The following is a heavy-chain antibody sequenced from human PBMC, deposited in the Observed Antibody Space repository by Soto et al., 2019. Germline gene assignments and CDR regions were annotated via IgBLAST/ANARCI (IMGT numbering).Heavy chain of an antibody. J-gene: IGHJ6*02. CDR3: AKASCGGDCPSDPLYYYYGMDV. CDR1: GFTFSSYA. CDR2: ISGSGGST. V-gene: IGHV3-23*01. D-gene: IGHD2-21*02. Sequence: GGSLRLSCAASGFTFSSYAMSWVRQAPGKGLEWVSAISGSGGSTYYADSVKGRFTISRDNSKNTLYLQMNSLRAEDTAVYYCAKASCGGDCPSDPLYYYYGMDVWGQGTTVTVSS.